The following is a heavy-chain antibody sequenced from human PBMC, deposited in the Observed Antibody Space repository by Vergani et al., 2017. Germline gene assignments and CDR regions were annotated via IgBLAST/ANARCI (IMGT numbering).Heavy chain of an antibody. CDR2: INHSGST. D-gene: IGHD3-22*01. V-gene: IGHV4-59*12. J-gene: IGHJ4*02. CDR3: ARDNYYDSSGYLTLGY. Sequence: QVQLQESGPGLVKPSETLSLTCTVSGGSISSYYWSWIRQPPGKGLEWIGEINHSGSTNYNPSLKRRVTLSVDTSKNQFSLKLSSVTAADTAVYYCARDNYYDSSGYLTLGYWGQVTLVTVSS. CDR1: GGSISSYY.